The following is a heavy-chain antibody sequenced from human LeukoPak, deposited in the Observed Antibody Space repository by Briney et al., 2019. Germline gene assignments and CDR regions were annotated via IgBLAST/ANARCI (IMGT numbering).Heavy chain of an antibody. CDR1: GFTFSSYW. CDR3: ARDQSYDFWSGYFAYYYYYMDV. CDR2: IKQDGSEK. V-gene: IGHV3-7*01. J-gene: IGHJ6*03. Sequence: GGSLILSCAASGFTFSSYWMSWVRQAPGKGLEWVANIKQDGSEKYYVDSVKGRFTISRDNAKNSLYLQMNSLRAEDTAVYYCARDQSYDFWSGYFAYYYYYMDVWGKGTTVTVSS. D-gene: IGHD3-3*01.